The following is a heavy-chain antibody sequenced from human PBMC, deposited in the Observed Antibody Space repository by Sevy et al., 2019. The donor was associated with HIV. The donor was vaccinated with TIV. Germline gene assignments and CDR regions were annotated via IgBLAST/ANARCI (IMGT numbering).Heavy chain of an antibody. Sequence: GGSLRLSCAASGFTFSSYEMNWVRQAPGKGLEWVSYISSSGSTIYYADSVKGRFTISRDNAKNSLYLQMNSLRAEDTAVYYCAAAARGRAYNWFDPWGQGTLVTVSS. J-gene: IGHJ5*02. CDR1: GFTFSSYE. V-gene: IGHV3-48*03. D-gene: IGHD2-15*01. CDR2: ISSSGSTI. CDR3: AAAARGRAYNWFDP.